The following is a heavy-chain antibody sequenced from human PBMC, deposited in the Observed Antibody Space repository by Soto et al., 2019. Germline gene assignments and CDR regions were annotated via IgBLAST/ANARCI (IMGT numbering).Heavy chain of an antibody. J-gene: IGHJ3*02. V-gene: IGHV4-31*03. Sequence: TLSLTCTVSGGSISSGDYYWSWIRQHPGKGLEWIGYIFYSGNTYYNPSLKSRVTISVDTSKNHFSLKLSSMTDADTAVYYCARVGISSSDAFDIWGQGTMVTVS. CDR2: IFYSGNT. D-gene: IGHD6-6*01. CDR1: GGSISSGDYY. CDR3: ARVGISSSDAFDI.